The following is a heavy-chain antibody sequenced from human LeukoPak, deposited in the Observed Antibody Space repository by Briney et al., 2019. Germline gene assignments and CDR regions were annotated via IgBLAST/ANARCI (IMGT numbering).Heavy chain of an antibody. J-gene: IGHJ4*02. CDR2: IRFDASNQ. V-gene: IGHV3-30*02. D-gene: IGHD1-7*01. Sequence: PGGSLRLSCAASGFTFSNYGMHWVRQAPGKGLEWVAFIRFDASNQYYADSVKGRFTISRDNSKNTLYLQMNSLRAEDTAVYYCARDRRMPNWNYVPPKQYWGQGTLVTVSS. CDR3: ARDRRMPNWNYVPPKQY. CDR1: GFTFSNYG.